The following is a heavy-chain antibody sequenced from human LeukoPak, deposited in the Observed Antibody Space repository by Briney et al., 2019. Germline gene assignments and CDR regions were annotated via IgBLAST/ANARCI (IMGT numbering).Heavy chain of an antibody. CDR3: ARENYDSIGYCIHY. CDR1: GGSISSSGYY. Sequence: PSETLSLPCTVSGGSISSSGYYWGWIRQPPGKGLEWIGNIYYTGSTYYNPSLKSRVTISVDTSKHQFSLKLRSVTAADTAVYYCARENYDSIGYCIHYWGNGTLGTVSS. D-gene: IGHD3-22*01. J-gene: IGHJ4*01. CDR2: IYYTGST. V-gene: IGHV4-39*07.